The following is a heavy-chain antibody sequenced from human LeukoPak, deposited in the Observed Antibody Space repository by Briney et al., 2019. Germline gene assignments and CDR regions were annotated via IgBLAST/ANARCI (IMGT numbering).Heavy chain of an antibody. J-gene: IGHJ6*03. CDR2: IYTSGST. D-gene: IGHD2-2*01. CDR1: GGSISSGSYY. CDR3: ARDWLGYCSSTSCYNYYYYYMDV. V-gene: IGHV4-61*02. Sequence: SETLSLTCTVSGGSISSGSYYWSWIRQPAGKGLEWIGRIYTSGSTNYNPSLKSRVTISVDTSKNQFSLKLSSVTAADTAVYYCARDWLGYCSSTSCYNYYYYYMDVWGKGTTVTVSS.